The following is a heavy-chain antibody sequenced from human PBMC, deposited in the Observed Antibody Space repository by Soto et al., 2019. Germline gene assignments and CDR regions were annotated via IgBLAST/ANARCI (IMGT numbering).Heavy chain of an antibody. CDR2: IIPILDIA. CDR1: GGTFSSYT. J-gene: IGHJ4*02. V-gene: IGHV1-69*02. CDR3: ARSKGYSSHP. D-gene: IGHD6-13*01. Sequence: QVQLVQSGAEVKKPGSSVKVSCKASGGTFSSYTISWVRQAPGQGLEWMGRIIPILDIANYAQKFQGRVTITADKSTSTAYMELSSLRSEDTAVYYCARSKGYSSHPWGQGTLVTVSS.